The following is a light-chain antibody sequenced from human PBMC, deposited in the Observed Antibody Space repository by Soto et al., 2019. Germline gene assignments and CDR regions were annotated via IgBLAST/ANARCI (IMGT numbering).Light chain of an antibody. V-gene: IGKV3-11*01. Sequence: EIVLTQSPATLSLSPGERATLSCRASQSVSNYLAWYQQKPGQAPRLLIYDVSTRATGIPARFSGSGSGTDFTITISSLESEDFAVYYCQQRGETFGQGTKVEIK. J-gene: IGKJ1*01. CDR2: DVS. CDR1: QSVSNY. CDR3: QQRGET.